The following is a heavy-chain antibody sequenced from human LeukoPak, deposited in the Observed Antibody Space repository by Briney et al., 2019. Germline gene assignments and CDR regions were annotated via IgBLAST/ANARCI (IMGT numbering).Heavy chain of an antibody. V-gene: IGHV4-61*02. J-gene: IGHJ5*02. CDR2: IYTSGST. CDR3: ARGVTMVRFDP. Sequence: PSETLSLTCTVSGGSISSGRYYWTWVRQPAGKGLEWIGRIYTSGSTDYIPSLKSRVTMSVDTSKNQFSLKLSSVTAADTAVYYCARGVTMVRFDPWGQGTLVTVSS. D-gene: IGHD3-10*01. CDR1: GGSISSGRYY.